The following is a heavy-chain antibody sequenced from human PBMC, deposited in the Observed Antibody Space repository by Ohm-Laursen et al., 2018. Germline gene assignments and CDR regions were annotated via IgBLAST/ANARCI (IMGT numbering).Heavy chain of an antibody. CDR2: IRQDEGEK. V-gene: IGHV3-7*01. CDR1: GFSFSSFW. CDR3: ARALWGGSNNDY. D-gene: IGHD3-16*01. Sequence: SLRLSCAASGFSFSSFWMNWVRQAPGKGLEWVANIRQDEGEKYYVDSVEGRFTISRDNAKNSVYLQMNSLRAEDTAVYYCARALWGGSNNDYWGQGTLVTVSS. J-gene: IGHJ4*02.